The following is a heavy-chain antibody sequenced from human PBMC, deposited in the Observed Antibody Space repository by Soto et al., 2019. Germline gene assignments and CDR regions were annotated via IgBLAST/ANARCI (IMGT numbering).Heavy chain of an antibody. CDR3: ARYFDWPSGLDI. CDR1: GGSISGYY. Sequence: SETLSLTCTVSGGSISGYYWSWIRQPPGKRLEWIGYIDYYGSTNYNPSIKSRVTISVDTSKKQFSLKLGSVTAADTAIYYCARYFDWPSGLDIWGQGTMVT. CDR2: IDYYGST. D-gene: IGHD3-9*01. V-gene: IGHV4-59*01. J-gene: IGHJ3*02.